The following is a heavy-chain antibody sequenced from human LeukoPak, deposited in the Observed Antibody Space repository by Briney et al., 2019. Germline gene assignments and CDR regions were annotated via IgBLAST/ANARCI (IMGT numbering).Heavy chain of an antibody. Sequence: ESLKISCKGSGYSFTSYWIGWVRQMPGKGLEWMGIIYPGDSDTRYSPSFQGQVTISVDKSISTAYLQWSSLKASDTAMYYCARHAHSYYYDSSGSADYWGQGTLVTVSS. CDR2: IYPGDSDT. J-gene: IGHJ4*02. CDR3: ARHAHSYYYDSSGSADY. V-gene: IGHV5-51*01. CDR1: GYSFTSYW. D-gene: IGHD3-22*01.